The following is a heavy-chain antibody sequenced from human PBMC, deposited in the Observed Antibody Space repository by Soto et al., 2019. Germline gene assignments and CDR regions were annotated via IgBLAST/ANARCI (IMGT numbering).Heavy chain of an antibody. D-gene: IGHD2-15*01. CDR1: GYTFTGYY. J-gene: IGHJ4*02. V-gene: IGHV1-2*04. Sequence: QVQLVQSGAEVKKPGASVKVSCKASGYTFTGYYKHWLRQAPGQGLEWMGWINPNSGGTNYAQKFQGWVTTTRDTCIRTAYMERSRLRADDTAVYYWARGAVGGRGWWFGLDYWGQGTLVTVSS. CDR2: INPNSGGT. CDR3: ARGAVGGRGWWFGLDY.